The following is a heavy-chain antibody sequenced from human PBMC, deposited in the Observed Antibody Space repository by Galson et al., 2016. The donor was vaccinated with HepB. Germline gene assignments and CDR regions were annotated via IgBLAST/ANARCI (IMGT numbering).Heavy chain of an antibody. CDR2: LKQDGSDK. CDR3: ATGGSRGIADAFGF. V-gene: IGHV3-7*01. Sequence: SLRLSCAASGFTFSNYWMSWVRQAPGKGLECVANLKQDGSDKYYVDSVMGRFTISRDNAKNSLYLQMNSLSAEDTAVYYCATGGSRGIADAFGFWGQGIMVTVSS. CDR1: GFTFSNYW. J-gene: IGHJ3*01. D-gene: IGHD3-10*01.